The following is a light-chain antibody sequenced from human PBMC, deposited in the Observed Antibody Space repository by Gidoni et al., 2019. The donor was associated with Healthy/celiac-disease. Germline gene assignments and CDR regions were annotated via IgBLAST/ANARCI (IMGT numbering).Light chain of an antibody. J-gene: IGKJ2*04. V-gene: IGKV1-33*01. CDR2: DAS. Sequence: DIQMTQSPSSLSASVGDRVTITCQASQDISNYFNWYQQKPGKAPKLLIYDASNLETGVPSRFSGRGSGTDFTFTISSRQPEDIATYYWQQYDNLRSFGQGTKLEIK. CDR3: QQYDNLRS. CDR1: QDISNY.